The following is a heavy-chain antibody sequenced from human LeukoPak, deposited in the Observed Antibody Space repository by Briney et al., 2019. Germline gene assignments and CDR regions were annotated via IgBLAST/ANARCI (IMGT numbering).Heavy chain of an antibody. Sequence: SETLSLTCTVSGGSISSGSYYWSWIRQPAGKGLEWIGRIYTSGSTNYNPSPKSRVTISVDTSKNQFSLKLSSVTAADTAVYYCARSQRGEVAMVYYYYYMDVWGKGTTVTVSS. CDR1: GGSISSGSYY. V-gene: IGHV4-61*02. CDR3: ARSQRGEVAMVYYYYYMDV. CDR2: IYTSGST. D-gene: IGHD5-18*01. J-gene: IGHJ6*03.